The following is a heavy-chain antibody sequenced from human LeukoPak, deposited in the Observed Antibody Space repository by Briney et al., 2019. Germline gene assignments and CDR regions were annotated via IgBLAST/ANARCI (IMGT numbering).Heavy chain of an antibody. V-gene: IGHV3-23*01. J-gene: IGHJ4*02. Sequence: GGSLRLSCAASGFTFNSYVMSWVRQAPGKGLEWVSAISDNGGSTYYADSVKGRFTISRDNSKNSLYLQMNSLRAEDTAVYYCARDPGSGRLDILTGKVDYWGQGTLVTVSS. CDR3: ARDPGSGRLDILTGKVDY. CDR1: GFTFNSYV. D-gene: IGHD3-9*01. CDR2: ISDNGGST.